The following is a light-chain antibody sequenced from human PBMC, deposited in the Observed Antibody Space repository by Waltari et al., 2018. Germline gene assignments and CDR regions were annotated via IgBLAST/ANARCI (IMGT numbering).Light chain of an antibody. CDR1: SGHSDYA. Sequence: QLVLTQSPSASASLGASVKLTCTLSSGHSDYAIAWHQQPPGKGPRYLMKLNSDGSHNKGDGIPDRFSGSSSGAERYLTISSLQSEDEADYYCHAWRSGILVFAGGTKLTVL. CDR2: LNSDGSH. J-gene: IGLJ2*01. V-gene: IGLV4-69*01. CDR3: HAWRSGILV.